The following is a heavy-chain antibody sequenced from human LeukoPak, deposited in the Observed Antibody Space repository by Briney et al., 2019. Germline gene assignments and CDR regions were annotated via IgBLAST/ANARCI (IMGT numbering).Heavy chain of an antibody. D-gene: IGHD7-27*01. CDR3: AKTGAGYYYMDV. Sequence: PGGSLRLSCAASGFTVSSNYMSWVRQAPGKGLGWVSAISGSGGSTYYADSAKGRFTISRDNSKNTLYLQMNSLRAEDTAVYYCAKTGAGYYYMDVWGKGTTVTVSS. CDR1: GFTVSSNY. CDR2: ISGSGGST. J-gene: IGHJ6*03. V-gene: IGHV3-23*01.